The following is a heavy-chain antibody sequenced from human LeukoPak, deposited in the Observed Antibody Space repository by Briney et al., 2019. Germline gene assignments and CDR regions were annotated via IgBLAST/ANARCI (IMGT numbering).Heavy chain of an antibody. CDR3: ASSGTSDYYYGMDV. Sequence: GGSLRLSCAASGFTFSSYGMHWVRQAPGKGLEWVAVIWYDGSNKYYADSVKGRFTISRDNSKNTLYLQMNSLRAEDTAVYYCASSGTSDYYYGMDVWGQGTTVTVSS. D-gene: IGHD1-1*01. CDR2: IWYDGSNK. J-gene: IGHJ6*02. V-gene: IGHV3-33*01. CDR1: GFTFSSYG.